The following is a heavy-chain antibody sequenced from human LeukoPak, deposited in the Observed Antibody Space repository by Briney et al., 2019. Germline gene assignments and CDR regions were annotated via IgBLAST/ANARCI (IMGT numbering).Heavy chain of an antibody. V-gene: IGHV2-5*01. CDR1: GFSLTTNGVG. CDR3: AHSRAGLADN. CDR2: IYSNNDK. Sequence: KKSGPTLVNPTQTLTLTCTFSGFSLTTNGVGVVWIRQPPGKALEWLALIYSNNDKRYSPSLKSRLTITKDTSKNQVVLTMTNMDPVDAATYYCAHSRAGLADNWGQGTLVTVSS. J-gene: IGHJ4*02. D-gene: IGHD5/OR15-5a*01.